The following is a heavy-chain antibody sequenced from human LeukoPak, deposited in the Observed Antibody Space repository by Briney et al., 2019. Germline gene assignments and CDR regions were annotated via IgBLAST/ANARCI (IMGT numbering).Heavy chain of an antibody. CDR3: AVGHYYHSSGYLFDS. D-gene: IGHD3-22*01. Sequence: PSETLSLTCSVSGGSISTGDFYWSWIRQPPGKGLEYIGYIYYSGSTYYNPSLKSRITISVDTSKNQISLKLSSVRAADTAVYYCAVGHYYHSSGYLFDSWGQGTLVTVSS. CDR2: IYYSGST. V-gene: IGHV4-30-4*01. J-gene: IGHJ4*02. CDR1: GGSISTGDFY.